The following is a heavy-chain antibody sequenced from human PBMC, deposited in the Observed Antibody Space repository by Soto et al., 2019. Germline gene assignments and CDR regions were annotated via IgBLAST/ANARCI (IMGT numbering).Heavy chain of an antibody. CDR2: INPSGGST. V-gene: IGHV1-46*01. CDR1: GYTFTSYY. J-gene: IGHJ6*02. CDR3: ARDRISMVRGVIGTYYDGMDV. D-gene: IGHD3-10*01. Sequence: QVQLVQSGAEVKKPGASVKVSCKASGYTFTSYYMHWVRQAPGQGLEWMGIINPSGGSTSYAKKFLGRVTMTRDTSTSTVYMELSSLRSEDTAVYYCARDRISMVRGVIGTYYDGMDVWGQGTTVTVSS.